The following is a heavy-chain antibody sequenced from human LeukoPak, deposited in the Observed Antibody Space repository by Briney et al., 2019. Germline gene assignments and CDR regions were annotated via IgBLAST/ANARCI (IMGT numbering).Heavy chain of an antibody. CDR3: AKDRFTNGVCNFDY. CDR1: GFTFSIYA. Sequence: GGSLRLSCAASGFTFSIYALSWVRQAPGKGLEWVSTITGSGTSTYYADSVKGRFTISRDNSKNTLYLQMNSLRAEDTAVYFCAKDRFTNGVCNFDYWGQGTLVTVSS. CDR2: ITGSGTST. V-gene: IGHV3-23*01. J-gene: IGHJ4*02. D-gene: IGHD2-8*01.